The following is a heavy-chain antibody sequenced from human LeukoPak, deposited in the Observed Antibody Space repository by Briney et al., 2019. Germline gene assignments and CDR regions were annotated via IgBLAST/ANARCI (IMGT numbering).Heavy chain of an antibody. CDR3: ARDSSGSGRVDY. Sequence: TLSLTCTVSGGSISGGGYYWSWIRQHPGKGLEWIGYIYYSGTTYYSPSLKSRVIISVDTSKNQFSLNLSSVTAADTAVYYCARDSSGSGRVDYWGQGTLVTVSS. CDR1: GGSISGGGYY. D-gene: IGHD3-10*01. CDR2: IYYSGTT. V-gene: IGHV4-31*03. J-gene: IGHJ4*02.